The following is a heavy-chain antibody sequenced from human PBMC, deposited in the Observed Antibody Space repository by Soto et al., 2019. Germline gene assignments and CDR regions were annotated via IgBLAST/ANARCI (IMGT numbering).Heavy chain of an antibody. CDR1: GFTFRTYG. CDR3: SKVIRADSTSSNFYYYSGLDV. V-gene: IGHV3-30*18. D-gene: IGHD6-6*01. J-gene: IGHJ6*02. Sequence: HVQLVESGGGVVQPGRSLRLSCGASGFTFRTYGMHWVRQAPGKGLEWLAVISNTGINKYYADSVKGRFTISRDNSRDTLFLQLNSQRGEDTAIYYCSKVIRADSTSSNFYYYSGLDVWGQGTMVTVSS. CDR2: ISNTGINK.